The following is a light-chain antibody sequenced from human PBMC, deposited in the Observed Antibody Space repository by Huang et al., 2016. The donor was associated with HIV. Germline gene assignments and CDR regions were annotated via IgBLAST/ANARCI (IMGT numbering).Light chain of an antibody. V-gene: IGKV1-39*01. Sequence: DIQMTQSPSSLSASVGDRVTITCRASENIRRDLTWYQQKPGKPPKRPIHYASTLQSGVPSRFSGSGSGTDFTLTIASLQPEDFATYYCQGSLSIPHTFGQGTNLEIK. CDR2: YAS. CDR1: ENIRRD. J-gene: IGKJ2*01. CDR3: QGSLSIPHT.